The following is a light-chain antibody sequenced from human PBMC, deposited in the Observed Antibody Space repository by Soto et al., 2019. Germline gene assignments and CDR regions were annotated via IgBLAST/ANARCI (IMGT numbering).Light chain of an antibody. V-gene: IGKV3-15*01. CDR1: QSVSSY. CDR2: GAS. CDR3: QQCSKWPLT. Sequence: EIVMTRSPVTLSVSPGERATLSCRASQSVSSYLAWYQQKPGQAPRLLIYGASTGATGIPARFSGSGSGTEFILTISSLQSEDFAVYYCQQCSKWPLTFGGGTKVDI. J-gene: IGKJ4*01.